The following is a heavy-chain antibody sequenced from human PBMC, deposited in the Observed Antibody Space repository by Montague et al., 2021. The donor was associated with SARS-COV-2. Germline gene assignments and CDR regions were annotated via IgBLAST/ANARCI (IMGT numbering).Heavy chain of an antibody. CDR2: INHSGSI. D-gene: IGHD3-22*01. V-gene: IGHV4-34*01. CDR3: ARVPDYYDSSGYYFDAFDI. CDR1: GGSFSGYY. Sequence: SETLSLTCAVYGGSFSGYYWSWIRQPPGKGLEWIGEINHSGSINYNPSXXSRVTISVDTSKNQFSLKLSSVTAADTAVYYCARVPDYYDSSGYYFDAFDIWGQGTMATVSS. J-gene: IGHJ3*02.